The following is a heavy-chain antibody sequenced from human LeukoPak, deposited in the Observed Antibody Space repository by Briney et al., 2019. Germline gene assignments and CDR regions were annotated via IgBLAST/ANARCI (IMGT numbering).Heavy chain of an antibody. Sequence: ASVKVSCKASGYTFTGYYMHWVQQAPGQGLEWMGWINPNSGGTNYAQKFQGRVTMTRDTSISTAYMELSRLRSDDTAVYYCARDSVDIVATLPDYWGQGTLVTVSS. D-gene: IGHD5-12*01. CDR3: ARDSVDIVATLPDY. V-gene: IGHV1-2*02. CDR1: GYTFTGYY. J-gene: IGHJ4*02. CDR2: INPNSGGT.